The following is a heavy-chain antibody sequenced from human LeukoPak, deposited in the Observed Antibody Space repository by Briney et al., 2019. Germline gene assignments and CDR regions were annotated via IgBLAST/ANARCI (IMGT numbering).Heavy chain of an antibody. V-gene: IGHV3-30*04. Sequence: GGSLRLSCAASGFTFSSYAMHWVRQAPGKGLEWVAVISCDGSNKYYADSVKGRFTISRDNSKNTLYLQMNSLRAEDTAVYYCARGGPGYYFDYWGQGTLVTVSS. CDR2: ISCDGSNK. CDR1: GFTFSSYA. J-gene: IGHJ4*02. D-gene: IGHD7-27*01. CDR3: ARGGPGYYFDY.